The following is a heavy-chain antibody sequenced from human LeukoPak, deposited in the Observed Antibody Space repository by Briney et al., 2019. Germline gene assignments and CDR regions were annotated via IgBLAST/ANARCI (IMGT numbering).Heavy chain of an antibody. CDR2: ISPSSTYI. Sequence: TGGSLRLSCTASGFTFSNYTLNWVRQAPGKGLEWISFISPSSTYISYADSVKGRFTISRDNAKKSLFLQMNSLEAEDTAVYYCARDLRKRGNSGYDPWGQGTLVTVSS. CDR1: GFTFSNYT. V-gene: IGHV3-21*01. D-gene: IGHD5-12*01. J-gene: IGHJ5*02. CDR3: ARDLRKRGNSGYDP.